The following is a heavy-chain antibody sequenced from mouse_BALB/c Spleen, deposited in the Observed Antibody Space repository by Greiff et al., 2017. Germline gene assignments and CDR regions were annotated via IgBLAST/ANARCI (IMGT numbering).Heavy chain of an antibody. CDR1: GFTFSSYT. CDR3: TRDRGSWFAY. J-gene: IGHJ3*01. CDR2: ISSGGSYT. Sequence: EVQGVESGGGLVKPGGSLKLSCAASGFTFSSYTMSWVRQTPEKRLEWVATISSGGSYTYYPDSVKGRFTISRDNAKNTLYLQMSSLKSEDTAMYYCTRDRGSWFAYWGQGTLVTVSA. V-gene: IGHV5-6-4*01.